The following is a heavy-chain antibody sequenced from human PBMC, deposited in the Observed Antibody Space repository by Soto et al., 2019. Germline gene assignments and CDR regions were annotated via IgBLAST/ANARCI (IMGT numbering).Heavy chain of an antibody. CDR2: INHSGST. D-gene: IGHD5-12*01. CDR1: GESFSGYY. J-gene: IGHJ4*02. CDR3: AGNIVATIRSFDY. Sequence: QVQLQQWGAGLLKPSETLSLTCAVYGESFSGYYWSWIRQPPGKGLEWIGEINHSGSTNYNPSLKSRVTMSVDTSKNQFSLKLSSVTAADTAMYYCAGNIVATIRSFDYCGQGTLVTVSS. V-gene: IGHV4-34*02.